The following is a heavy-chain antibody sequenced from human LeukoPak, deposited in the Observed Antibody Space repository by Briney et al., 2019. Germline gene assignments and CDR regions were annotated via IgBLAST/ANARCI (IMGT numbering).Heavy chain of an antibody. J-gene: IGHJ4*02. V-gene: IGHV3-9*01. Sequence: PGGSLRLSCAASGFTFDDYAMHWVRQAPGKGLEWVSGISWNSGSIGYADSVKGRFTISRDNAKNSLYLQMNSLRAEDTALYYCAKDVGHGDYFDYWGQGTLVTVSS. CDR3: AKDVGHGDYFDY. CDR2: ISWNSGSI. CDR1: GFTFDDYA. D-gene: IGHD4-17*01.